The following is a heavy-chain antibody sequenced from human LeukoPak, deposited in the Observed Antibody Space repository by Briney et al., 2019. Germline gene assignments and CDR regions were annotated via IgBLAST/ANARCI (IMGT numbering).Heavy chain of an antibody. CDR2: FDPEDGET. D-gene: IGHD3-22*01. CDR1: GYTFTELS. J-gene: IGHJ2*01. Sequence: GASVKVSCKVSGYTFTELSMHWVRQAPGKGLEWMGGFDPEDGETIYAQKFQGRVTMTEDTSTDTAYMELSSLRSEDTAVYYCATGKGYYDSSGYNSYWYFDLWGRGTLVTVSS. CDR3: ATGKGYYDSSGYNSYWYFDL. V-gene: IGHV1-24*01.